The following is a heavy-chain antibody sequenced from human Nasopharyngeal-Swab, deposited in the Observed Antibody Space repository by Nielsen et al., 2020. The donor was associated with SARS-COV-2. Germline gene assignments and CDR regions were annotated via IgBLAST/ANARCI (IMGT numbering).Heavy chain of an antibody. CDR2: IIPILGIA. Sequence: SVKVSCKASGGTFSSYAISWVRQAPGQGLEWMGRIIPILGIANYAQKFQGRVTITADKSTSTAYMELSSLRSEDTAVYYCAREIMITFEGVIVESFAYFDYWGQGTLVTVSS. V-gene: IGHV1-69*04. D-gene: IGHD3-16*02. J-gene: IGHJ4*02. CDR3: AREIMITFEGVIVESFAYFDY. CDR1: GGTFSSYA.